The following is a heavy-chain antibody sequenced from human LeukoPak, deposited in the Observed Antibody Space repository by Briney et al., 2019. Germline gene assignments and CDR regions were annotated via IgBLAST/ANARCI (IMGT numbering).Heavy chain of an antibody. CDR1: GYSFTNNW. J-gene: IGHJ3*02. D-gene: IGHD3-22*01. V-gene: IGHV5-51*01. CDR2: IYPGDSDT. Sequence: GESLKISCRASGYSFTNNWVGWVRQMPGKGLEWMGIIYPGDSDTRYTPSFQGQVTISVDKSITTAYLQWNSLKASDTAMYYCTRRGGHYYDSSGYYSAAFDIWGQGTMVTVSS. CDR3: TRRGGHYYDSSGYYSAAFDI.